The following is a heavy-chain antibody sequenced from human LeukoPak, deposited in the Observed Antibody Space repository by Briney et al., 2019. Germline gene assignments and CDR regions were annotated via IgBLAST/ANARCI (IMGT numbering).Heavy chain of an antibody. CDR1: GFTFSSYS. CDR2: ISSSSSYI. Sequence: GGPLRLSCAASGFTFSSYSMNWVRQAPGKGLEWVSSISSSSSYIYYADSVKGRFTISRDNAKNSLYLQMNSLRAEDTAVYYCARVRGGYCSSTSCYAPLGYMDVWGKGTTVTVSS. D-gene: IGHD2-2*01. V-gene: IGHV3-21*01. CDR3: ARVRGGYCSSTSCYAPLGYMDV. J-gene: IGHJ6*03.